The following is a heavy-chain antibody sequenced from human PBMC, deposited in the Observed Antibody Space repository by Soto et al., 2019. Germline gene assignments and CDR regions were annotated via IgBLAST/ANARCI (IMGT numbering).Heavy chain of an antibody. CDR2: IHYSGTT. CDR3: ARIAVTYYYYGMDV. D-gene: IGHD6-19*01. V-gene: IGHV4-31*03. J-gene: IGHJ6*02. Sequence: SETLSLTCTVSGGSISSGGYYWSWIRQHPGKGLEWIGYIHYSGTTYYNPSLKSRLTMSVDSSKNQFSLKVYSVTAADTAIYYCARIAVTYYYYGMDVWGQGTTVTVSS. CDR1: GGSISSGGYY.